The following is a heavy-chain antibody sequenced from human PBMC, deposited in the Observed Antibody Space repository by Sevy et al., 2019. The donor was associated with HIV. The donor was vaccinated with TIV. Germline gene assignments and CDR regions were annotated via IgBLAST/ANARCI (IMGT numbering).Heavy chain of an antibody. J-gene: IGHJ4*02. CDR2: IHSDDTT. V-gene: IGHV3-66*01. D-gene: IGHD5-18*01. CDR1: GFTVNSNY. Sequence: GGCLRLSCAASGFTVNSNYMTWVRQAPGKGLEGVSVIHSDDTTYQADSVKDRFTISRDNFKNTLYLHMSSLRAEDTAVYYCARGKSAYGYALNYWGQGTLVTVSS. CDR3: ARGKSAYGYALNY.